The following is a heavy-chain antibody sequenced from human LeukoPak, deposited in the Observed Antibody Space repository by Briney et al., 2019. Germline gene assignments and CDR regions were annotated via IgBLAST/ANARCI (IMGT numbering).Heavy chain of an antibody. CDR3: ARESSSTPSDY. J-gene: IGHJ4*02. CDR1: GFTFSSYS. CDR2: ISSSSSTI. Sequence: GGSLRLSCAASGFTFSSYSMNWVRQAPGKGLEWVSYISSSSSTIYYADSVKGRFTISRDNAKNSLYLQMNSLRAEDTAVYYCARESSSTPSDYWGQGTLVTVSS. V-gene: IGHV3-48*04. D-gene: IGHD2-2*01.